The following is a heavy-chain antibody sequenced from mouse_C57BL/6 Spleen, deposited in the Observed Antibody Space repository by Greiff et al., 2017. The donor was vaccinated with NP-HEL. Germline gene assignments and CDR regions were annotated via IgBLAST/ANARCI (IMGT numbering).Heavy chain of an antibody. CDR1: GYTFTSYG. CDR2: IYPRSGNT. Sequence: VQLSCKASGYTFTSYGISWVKQRTGQGLEWIGEIYPRSGNTYYNEKFKGKATLTVDKSSSTAYMELRSLTSEDSAVYFCARNDYDEAYWGQGTLVTVSA. V-gene: IGHV1-81*01. CDR3: ARNDYDEAY. J-gene: IGHJ3*01. D-gene: IGHD2-4*01.